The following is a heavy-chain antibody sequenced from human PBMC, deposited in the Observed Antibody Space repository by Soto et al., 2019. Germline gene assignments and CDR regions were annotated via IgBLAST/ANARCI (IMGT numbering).Heavy chain of an antibody. V-gene: IGHV3-74*01. CDR2: ISVDGSVT. J-gene: IGHJ4*02. D-gene: IGHD2-2*01. CDR1: GLTLSNFW. CDR3: ARPYCSSASCYSSPDY. Sequence: EVQLVESGGGLVQPGGSLRLSCAASGLTLSNFWVNWVRQAPGRGLVLVSHISVDGSVTNYADSVKGRFTISRDNAKNTVYLQMNSLRTEDTAVYYCARPYCSSASCYSSPDYWGQGALVTVSS.